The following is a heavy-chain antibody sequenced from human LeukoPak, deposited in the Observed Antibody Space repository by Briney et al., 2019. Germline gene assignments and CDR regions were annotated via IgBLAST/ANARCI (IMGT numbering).Heavy chain of an antibody. D-gene: IGHD1-7*01. CDR1: GYSISSGYY. V-gene: IGHV4-38-2*02. Sequence: PSETLSLTCTVSGYSISSGYYWGWIRQPPGKGLEWIGSIYHSGSTYSNPSLKSRVTISVDTSKNQFSLKLSPVTAADTAVYYCARDSPSELELPWFDPWGQGTLVTVSS. J-gene: IGHJ5*02. CDR3: ARDSPSELELPWFDP. CDR2: IYHSGST.